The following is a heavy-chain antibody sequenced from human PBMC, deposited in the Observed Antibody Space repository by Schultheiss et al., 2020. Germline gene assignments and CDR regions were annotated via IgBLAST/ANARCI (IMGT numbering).Heavy chain of an antibody. J-gene: IGHJ3*02. CDR2: ISSSGSTI. Sequence: GGSLRLSCAASGFTFSDYYMSWIRQAPGKGLEWVSYISSSGSTIYYADSVKGRFTISRDNAKNSLYLQMNSLRAEDTAVYYCARSVVYYYDSSGYDGAFDIWGQGTMVTVSS. D-gene: IGHD3-22*01. CDR3: ARSVVYYYDSSGYDGAFDI. CDR1: GFTFSDYY. V-gene: IGHV3-11*01.